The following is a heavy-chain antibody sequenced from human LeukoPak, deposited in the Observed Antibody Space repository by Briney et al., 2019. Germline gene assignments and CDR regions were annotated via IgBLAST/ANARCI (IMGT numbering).Heavy chain of an antibody. CDR1: GGSLSGYY. D-gene: IGHD3-22*01. J-gene: IGHJ5*02. CDR2: INHSGST. CDR3: ARGYGSSGYYFRRWFDP. Sequence: SETLSLTCAVYGGSLSGYYWGWIRQPPGKGLEWIGEINHSGSTNYNPSLKSRVTISVDTSKNQFSLKLSSVTAADTAVYYCARGYGSSGYYFRRWFDPWGQGTLVTVSS. V-gene: IGHV4-34*01.